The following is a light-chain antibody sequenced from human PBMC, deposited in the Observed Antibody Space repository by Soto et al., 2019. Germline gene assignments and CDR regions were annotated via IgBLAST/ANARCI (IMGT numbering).Light chain of an antibody. CDR2: DVD. CDR1: STDVGNYNY. V-gene: IGLV2-8*01. Sequence: QSALTQPPSASGSPGQSLTISCTGTSTDVGNYNYVSWYQQHPGKAPNLMISDVDRRPSGVPDRFSGSKSGNTASLTVSELQAEDEADYYCSSYAGSNNWAFGGGTKVTVL. CDR3: SSYAGSNNWA. J-gene: IGLJ2*01.